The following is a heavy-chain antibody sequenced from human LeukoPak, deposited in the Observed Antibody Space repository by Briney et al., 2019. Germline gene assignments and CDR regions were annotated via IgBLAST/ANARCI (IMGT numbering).Heavy chain of an antibody. D-gene: IGHD3-3*01. CDR2: INPNSGGT. CDR1: GYTFTGYY. CDR3: AGGLWSGYNWFDP. Sequence: ASVKVSXKASGYTFTGYYMHWVRQAPGQGLEWMGWINPNSGGTNYAQKFQGRVTMTRDTSISTAYMELSRLRSDDTAVYYCAGGLWSGYNWFDPWGQGTLVTVSS. V-gene: IGHV1-2*02. J-gene: IGHJ5*02.